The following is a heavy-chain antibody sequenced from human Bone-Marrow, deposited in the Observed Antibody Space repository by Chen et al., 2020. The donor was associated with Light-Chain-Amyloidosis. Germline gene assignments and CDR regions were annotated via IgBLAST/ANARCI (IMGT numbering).Heavy chain of an antibody. V-gene: IGHV5-51*01. CDR1: GYTFPNYW. Sequence: EVQLEQSGPEVKKPGESLKISCKGSGYTFPNYWIGWVRQMPGKGLEWMGVIYPNDSGARSIPSFRRQFTSSADKAITTAYLQWRSLKASDTAMYYCARRRDGYNFDYWGQGTLVTVSS. CDR3: ARRRDGYNFDY. CDR2: IYPNDSGA. D-gene: IGHD5-12*01. J-gene: IGHJ4*02.